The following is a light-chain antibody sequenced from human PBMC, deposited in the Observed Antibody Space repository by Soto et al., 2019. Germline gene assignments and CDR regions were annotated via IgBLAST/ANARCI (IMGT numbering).Light chain of an antibody. V-gene: IGKV3-20*01. CDR2: GAS. Sequence: SVSSEYLVWYQQKPGQAPRLLIYGASSRATGIPVRFSGSGSGTDFTLTISRLEPEDFAVYYCQHYGNSPPSVTFGPGTKVDT. CDR1: SVSSEY. CDR3: QHYGNSPPSVT. J-gene: IGKJ3*01.